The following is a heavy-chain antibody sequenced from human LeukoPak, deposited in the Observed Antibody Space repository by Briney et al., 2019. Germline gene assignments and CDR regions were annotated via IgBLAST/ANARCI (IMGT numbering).Heavy chain of an antibody. CDR3: ARDHAGSGRAFDN. Sequence: GGSLRLSCAASGFTFSSYGMHWVRQAPGKGLEWVAVISYDGSNKYYADSVKGRFTISRDNSMNTLYLQMNSLRVEDTAVYYCARDHAGSGRAFDNWGQGTLVAVSS. J-gene: IGHJ4*02. CDR2: ISYDGSNK. D-gene: IGHD2-15*01. V-gene: IGHV3-30*03. CDR1: GFTFSSYG.